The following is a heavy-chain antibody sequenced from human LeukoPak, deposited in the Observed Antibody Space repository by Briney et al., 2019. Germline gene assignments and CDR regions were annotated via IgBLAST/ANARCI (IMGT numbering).Heavy chain of an antibody. CDR2: MYSGGST. CDR1: GFTVSSNY. J-gene: IGHJ4*02. D-gene: IGHD2-2*01. V-gene: IGHV3-53*01. CDR3: AKDLVRARPRDIVVVPAAQEADY. Sequence: GGSLRLSFAASGFTVSSNYMSWVRQAPGKGLEWVSVMYSGGSTYCADSVKGRFTISRDNSKNTLYLQMNSLRAEDTAVYYCAKDLVRARPRDIVVVPAAQEADYWGQGTLVTVSS.